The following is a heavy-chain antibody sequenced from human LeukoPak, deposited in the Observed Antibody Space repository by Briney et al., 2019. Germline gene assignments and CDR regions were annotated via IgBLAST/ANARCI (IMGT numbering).Heavy chain of an antibody. CDR2: VSTSGSYI. D-gene: IGHD6-19*01. J-gene: IGHJ4*02. Sequence: GGSLRLSCAVSGFTFGSYSMNWVRQAPGKGLEWVSFVSTSGSYIYYADSVKGRFTISSDNAKNSLYLQMNSLRAEDTAVYYCASQTPRRLPIAVADYFDYWGQGTLVTVSS. V-gene: IGHV3-21*01. CDR3: ASQTPRRLPIAVADYFDY. CDR1: GFTFGSYS.